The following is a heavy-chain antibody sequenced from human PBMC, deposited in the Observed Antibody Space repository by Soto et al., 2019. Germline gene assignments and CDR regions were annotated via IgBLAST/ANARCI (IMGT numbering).Heavy chain of an antibody. V-gene: IGHV4-4*07. CDR3: ARDDFWGGRTHDF. Sequence: SGTLSLTCTVSTDSVRNYYWSWIRQPAGKTLEWIGRVYFSGDTNYNPAPKSRVTMSVDTSKNQFSLRLSSVTAADTAVYYCARDDFWGGRTHDFWGQGTQVTVSS. CDR2: VYFSGDT. J-gene: IGHJ4*02. CDR1: TDSVRNYY. D-gene: IGHD3-3*01.